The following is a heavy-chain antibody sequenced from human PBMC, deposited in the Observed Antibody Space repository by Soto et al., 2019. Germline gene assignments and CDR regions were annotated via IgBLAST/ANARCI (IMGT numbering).Heavy chain of an antibody. CDR3: ARATVTRTLDY. CDR2: LNGDGTST. CDR1: GFTFSNYW. V-gene: IGHV3-74*01. J-gene: IGHJ4*02. Sequence: EVQLVESGGDLVQPGGSLRLSCAASGFTFSNYWIHWVRHAPGKGLVYVSRLNGDGTSTNYADSVKGRFTISRDNAKNTVYLQMYSLRVEDTAVYYCARATVTRTLDYWGQGTRVTVSS. D-gene: IGHD4-17*01.